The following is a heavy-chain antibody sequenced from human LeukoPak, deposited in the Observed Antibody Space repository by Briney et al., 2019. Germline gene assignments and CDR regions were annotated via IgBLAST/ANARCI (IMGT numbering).Heavy chain of an antibody. V-gene: IGHV1-8*01. J-gene: IGHJ6*02. CDR2: MNPNSGNT. D-gene: IGHD3-10*01. Sequence: ASVKVSCKASGYTFTSYDINWVRQATGQGLEWMGWMNPNSGNTGYAQKFQGRVTMTRNTSISTAYMELSSLRSEDTAVYYCARGSVMNYYGLGSSVKVDYYYGMDVWGQGSTVTVSS. CDR1: GYTFTSYD. CDR3: ARGSVMNYYGLGSSVKVDYYYGMDV.